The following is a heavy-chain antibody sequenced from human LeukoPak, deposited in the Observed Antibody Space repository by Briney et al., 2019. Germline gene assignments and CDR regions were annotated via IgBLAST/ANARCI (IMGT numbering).Heavy chain of an antibody. J-gene: IGHJ4*02. Sequence: ASVKVSCKASGYTFTSYYMHWVRQAPGQGLEWMGIINPSGGSTSYAQKFQGRVTMTRDTSTSTAYMELSRLRSDDTAVYYCARGGDSFGYYYDSSGYYYGHFDYWGQGTLVTVSS. CDR3: ARGGDSFGYYYDSSGYYYGHFDY. D-gene: IGHD3-22*01. V-gene: IGHV1-46*01. CDR1: GYTFTSYY. CDR2: INPSGGST.